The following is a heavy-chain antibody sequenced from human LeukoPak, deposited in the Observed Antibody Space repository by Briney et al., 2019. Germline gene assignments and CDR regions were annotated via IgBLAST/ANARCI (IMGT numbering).Heavy chain of an antibody. CDR3: ARGRYSSSWYGYYYYMDV. CDR1: GGSFSGYY. CDR2: INHSGST. J-gene: IGHJ6*03. D-gene: IGHD6-13*01. V-gene: IGHV4-34*01. Sequence: SETLSLTCAVYGGSFSGYYWSWIRQPPGKGLEWIGEINHSGSTNYNPSLKSRVTISVDKSKNQFSLKLSSVTAADTAVYYCARGRYSSSWYGYYYYMDVWGKGTTVTVSS.